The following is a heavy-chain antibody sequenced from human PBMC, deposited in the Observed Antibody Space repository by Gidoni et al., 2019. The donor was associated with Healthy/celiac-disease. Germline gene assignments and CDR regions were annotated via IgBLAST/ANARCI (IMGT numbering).Heavy chain of an antibody. Sequence: LRESGPGLVKPSETLSLTCTVSGGSISSYYWSWIRQPPGKGLEWIGYIYYSGSTNYNPSLKSRVTISVDTSKNQFSLKLSSVTAADTAVYYCARDRGYCTNGVCPPGWYFDLWGRGTLVTVSS. D-gene: IGHD2-8*01. CDR2: IYYSGST. V-gene: IGHV4-59*01. CDR1: GGSISSYY. J-gene: IGHJ2*01. CDR3: ARDRGYCTNGVCPPGWYFDL.